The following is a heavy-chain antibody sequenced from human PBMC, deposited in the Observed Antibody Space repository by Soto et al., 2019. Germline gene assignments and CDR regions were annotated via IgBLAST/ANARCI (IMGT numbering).Heavy chain of an antibody. CDR3: ARDRQSEYTYGSSGWSDP. CDR2: VYHSGSN. D-gene: IGHD5-18*01. CDR1: GGSISSFYW. J-gene: IGHJ5*02. V-gene: IGHV4-4*02. Sequence: SETLSLTCAVCGGSISSFYWCSCVRQPPGGRLEWIGAVYHSGSNNYNPYLKSRVTISVDKSKNHFSLERTSVTAAEPAVYFCARDRQSEYTYGSSGWSDPWGQGTLVTVSS.